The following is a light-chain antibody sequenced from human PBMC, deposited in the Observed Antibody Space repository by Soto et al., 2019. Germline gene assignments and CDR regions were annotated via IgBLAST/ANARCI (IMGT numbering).Light chain of an antibody. CDR3: QQRSNWPRT. CDR2: DAS. CDR1: QSVSSY. J-gene: IGKJ1*01. Sequence: EIVLRQSPATLSLSPGERATLSCRASQSVSSYLAWHQQKPGQAPRLLIYDASNRATGIPARFSGSGSGTDFTLTISSLEPEDFAVYYCQQRSNWPRTFGQGTKV. V-gene: IGKV3-11*01.